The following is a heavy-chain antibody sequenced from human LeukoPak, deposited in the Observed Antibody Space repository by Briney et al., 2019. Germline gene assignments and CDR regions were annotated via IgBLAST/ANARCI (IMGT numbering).Heavy chain of an antibody. J-gene: IGHJ5*02. CDR3: ARLRADAGSGHNWFDP. Sequence: ASVTVSCKASGGTLSSYGIGWVRQAPGQGLEWMGRIIPIVNRANSAQRFQGRVTITADTSTNTVYMELSSLRSDDTAVYYCARLRADAGSGHNWFDPWGQGTLVTVSS. D-gene: IGHD1-26*01. V-gene: IGHV1-69*04. CDR1: GGTLSSYG. CDR2: IIPIVNRA.